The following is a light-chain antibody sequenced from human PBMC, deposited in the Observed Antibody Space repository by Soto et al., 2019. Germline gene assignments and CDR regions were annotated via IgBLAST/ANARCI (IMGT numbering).Light chain of an antibody. V-gene: IGKV1-9*01. Sequence: DIQLTQSPSFLSASVGDRVTITCRASQGISSYLAWYQQKPGKAPKLLIYAASTLQSGVPSRFSGSGSGTEFTLTISSLQAEDFATYFCQQLNSYPQITFGQGTRLEI. J-gene: IGKJ5*01. CDR2: AAS. CDR3: QQLNSYPQIT. CDR1: QGISSY.